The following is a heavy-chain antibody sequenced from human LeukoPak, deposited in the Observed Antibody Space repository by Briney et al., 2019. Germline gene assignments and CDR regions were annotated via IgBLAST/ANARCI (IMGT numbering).Heavy chain of an antibody. Sequence: GASVKVSCKVSGYTLTELSMHWVRQAPGKGLEWMGGFDPEDGETIYAQKFQGRVTMTEDTSTDTAYMELSSLRSEDTAVYYCATGPHVDTAMVFDYWGQGTLVTVSS. CDR1: GYTLTELS. V-gene: IGHV1-24*01. CDR3: ATGPHVDTAMVFDY. J-gene: IGHJ4*02. CDR2: FDPEDGET. D-gene: IGHD5-18*01.